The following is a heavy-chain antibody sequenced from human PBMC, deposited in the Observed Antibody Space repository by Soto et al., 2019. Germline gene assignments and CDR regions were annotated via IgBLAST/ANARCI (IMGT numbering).Heavy chain of an antibody. V-gene: IGHV3-9*01. CDR2: ISWNSGSI. J-gene: IGHJ4*02. CDR3: AKVQRGVYDFWSGYSYFDY. Sequence: GGSLRLSCAASGFTFDDYAMHWVRQAPGKGLEWVSGISWNSGSIGYADSVKGRFTISRDNAKNSLYLQMNSLRAEDTALYYCAKVQRGVYDFWSGYSYFDYWGQGTLVTVSS. CDR1: GFTFDDYA. D-gene: IGHD3-3*01.